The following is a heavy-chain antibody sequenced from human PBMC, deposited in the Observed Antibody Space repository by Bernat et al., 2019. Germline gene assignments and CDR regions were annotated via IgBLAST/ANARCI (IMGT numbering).Heavy chain of an antibody. Sequence: EVQLLESGGDLVQPGGSLRLSCAASGFTFSSYAMSWVRQAPGKGLEWVSTISGGGDNTYYADSVKGRFTISRDNSKNTLYLQLNSLRTEDTAVYYCAKGVVSGFDYWGQGTLVTVAS. CDR3: AKGVVSGFDY. CDR2: ISGGGDNT. D-gene: IGHD5/OR15-5a*01. V-gene: IGHV3-23*01. CDR1: GFTFSSYA. J-gene: IGHJ4*02.